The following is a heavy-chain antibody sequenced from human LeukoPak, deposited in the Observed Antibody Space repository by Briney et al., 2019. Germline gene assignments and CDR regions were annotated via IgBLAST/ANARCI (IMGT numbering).Heavy chain of an antibody. CDR1: GFTFSSYA. J-gene: IGHJ4*02. CDR2: ISYDGSNK. V-gene: IGHV3-30*04. Sequence: PGRSLRLSCAASGFTFSSYAMHWIRQAPGKGLEWVAVISYDGSNKYYADSVKGRFTISRDNSKNTLYLQMNSLRAEDTAVYYCARVVRVGATENYYFDFWGQGTLVTVSS. CDR3: ARVVRVGATENYYFDF. D-gene: IGHD1-26*01.